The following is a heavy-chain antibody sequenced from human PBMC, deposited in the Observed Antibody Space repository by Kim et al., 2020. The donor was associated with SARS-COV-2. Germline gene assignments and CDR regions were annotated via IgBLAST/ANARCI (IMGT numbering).Heavy chain of an antibody. V-gene: IGHV4-59*08. J-gene: IGHJ4*02. Sequence: PSLKSRVTISVDTSKNQFSLKLSSVTAADTAVYYCARHGADYYGSGSSDYWGQGTLVTVSS. CDR3: ARHGADYYGSGSSDY. D-gene: IGHD3-10*01.